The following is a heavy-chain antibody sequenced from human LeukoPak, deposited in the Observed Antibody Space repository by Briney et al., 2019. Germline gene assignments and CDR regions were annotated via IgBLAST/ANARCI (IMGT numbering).Heavy chain of an antibody. CDR1: GYTFTGYY. CDR3: AREDIVVVTAMHLEPLDY. J-gene: IGHJ4*02. V-gene: IGHV1-2*02. CDR2: INPNSGGT. Sequence: ASVKVSCKASGYTFTGYYMHWVRQAPGQGLEWMGWINPNSGGTNYAQKFQGRVTMTRDTSISTAYMELSRLRSDDTAVYYCAREDIVVVTAMHLEPLDYWGQGTLVTVSS. D-gene: IGHD2-21*02.